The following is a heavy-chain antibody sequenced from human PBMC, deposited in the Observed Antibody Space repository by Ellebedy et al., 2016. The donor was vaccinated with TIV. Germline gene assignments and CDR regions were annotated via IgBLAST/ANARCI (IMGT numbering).Heavy chain of an antibody. J-gene: IGHJ4*02. CDR2: ILYDGSDN. Sequence: GGSLRLXXTASGFTFRSYGMHWVRQAPGKGLEWVAGILYDGSDNHYADSVKGRFTISRDNAKNSLYLQMNSLRAEDTAVYYCARRGDWGQGTLVTVSS. CDR3: ARRGD. V-gene: IGHV3-33*01. D-gene: IGHD1-26*01. CDR1: GFTFRSYG.